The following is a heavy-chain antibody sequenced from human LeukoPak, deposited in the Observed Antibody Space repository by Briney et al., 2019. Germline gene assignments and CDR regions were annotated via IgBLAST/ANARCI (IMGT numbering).Heavy chain of an antibody. CDR1: GYTFNNFA. V-gene: IGHV1-8*02. CDR2: MNPNSGNT. D-gene: IGHD2-2*01. J-gene: IGHJ6*02. CDR3: ARVYCSSTSCLEYYYYYGMDV. Sequence: GASVKVSCRASGYTFNNFAVTWVRQATGQGLEWMGWMNPNSGNTGYAQKFQGRVTMTRNTSISTAYMELSSLRSEDTAVYYCARVYCSSTSCLEYYYYYGMDVWGQGTTVTVSS.